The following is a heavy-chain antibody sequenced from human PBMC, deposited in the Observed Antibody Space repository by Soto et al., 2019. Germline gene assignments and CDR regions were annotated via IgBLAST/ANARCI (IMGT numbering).Heavy chain of an antibody. CDR1: GFSFSIFA. D-gene: IGHD5-18*01. CDR3: VRGYSYV. Sequence: EVHLLESGGGFLQPGGSLRLSCAASGFSFSIFAMNWVRQAPGKGLEWVSTISSGGGTTLYADSVKGRSTISRDNSKNTVSLQMNSLRAEDTAVYYCVRGYSYVWGQGTLVTVSS. V-gene: IGHV3-23*01. J-gene: IGHJ4*02. CDR2: ISSGGGTT.